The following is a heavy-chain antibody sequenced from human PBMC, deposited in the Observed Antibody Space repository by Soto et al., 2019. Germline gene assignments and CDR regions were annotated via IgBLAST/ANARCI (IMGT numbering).Heavy chain of an antibody. V-gene: IGHV3-7*01. CDR1: GFTFSSYW. D-gene: IGHD4-17*01. CDR3: ARDTYGDYSFDY. J-gene: IGHJ4*02. Sequence: GGSLRLSCAASGFTFSSYWMSWVRQAPGKGLEWVANIKQDGSEKYYVDSVKCRFTISRDNAKNPRYLQMNSLRAEDTAVYYCARDTYGDYSFDYWGQGTLVTVSS. CDR2: IKQDGSEK.